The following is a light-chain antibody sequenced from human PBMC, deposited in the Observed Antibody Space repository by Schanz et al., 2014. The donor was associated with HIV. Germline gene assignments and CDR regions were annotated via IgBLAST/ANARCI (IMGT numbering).Light chain of an antibody. J-gene: IGLJ3*02. Sequence: QSALTQPPSASGSPGQSVTISCTGTSSDVGDYDFVSWYQQHPGKAPKLMIYEVSKRPSGVSNRFSGSKSGNTASLTISGLQAEDEADYYCCSYAGSSTLVFGGGTKLTVL. CDR1: SSDVGDYDF. CDR3: CSYAGSSTLV. V-gene: IGLV2-23*02. CDR2: EVS.